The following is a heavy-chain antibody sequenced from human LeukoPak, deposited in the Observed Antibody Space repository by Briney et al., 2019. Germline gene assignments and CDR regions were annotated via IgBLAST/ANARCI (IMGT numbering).Heavy chain of an antibody. J-gene: IGHJ4*02. Sequence: PSETLSLTCAVYGGSFSGYYWSWIRQPPGKGLEWIGEINHSGSTNYNPSLKSRVTISVDTSKNQFSLKLSSVTAADTAVYYCARNVFTFDYWGQGTLVTVSS. D-gene: IGHD2-21*01. CDR3: ARNVFTFDY. CDR2: INHSGST. CDR1: GGSFSGYY. V-gene: IGHV4-34*01.